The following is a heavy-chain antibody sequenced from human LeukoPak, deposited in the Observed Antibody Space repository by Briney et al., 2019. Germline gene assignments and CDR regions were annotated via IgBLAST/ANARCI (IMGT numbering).Heavy chain of an antibody. J-gene: IGHJ4*02. V-gene: IGHV3-53*01. CDR3: ARTAAGTFFDY. Sequence: GGSLRLSCAASGFTVGSNYMSWVRQSPGKGLEWVSLIYSGGYTFYADSVKGRFTISRDNSKNTLYLQMNSLRAEDTAVYYCARTAAGTFFDYWGQGTLVTVSS. D-gene: IGHD6-13*01. CDR2: IYSGGYT. CDR1: GFTVGSNY.